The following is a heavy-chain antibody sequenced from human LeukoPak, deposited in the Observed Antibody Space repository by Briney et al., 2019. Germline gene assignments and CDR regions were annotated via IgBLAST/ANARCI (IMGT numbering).Heavy chain of an antibody. J-gene: IGHJ5*02. Sequence: GASVKVSCKASGYTFTSYDINWVRQATGQGLERMGGMNHNSGNTGYAQKFQGRVTMTRNTSISTAYMELSSLRSEDTAVYYCARLPRVRRYCSSTSCGTFDPWGQGTLVTVSS. V-gene: IGHV1-8*01. CDR1: GYTFTSYD. CDR2: MNHNSGNT. D-gene: IGHD2-2*01. CDR3: ARLPRVRRYCSSTSCGTFDP.